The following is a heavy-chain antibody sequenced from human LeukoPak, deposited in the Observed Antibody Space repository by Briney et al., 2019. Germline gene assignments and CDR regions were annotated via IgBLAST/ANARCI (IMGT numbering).Heavy chain of an antibody. CDR1: GFTFSSYA. CDR3: AKESLEWLLSYYYYMDV. Sequence: PGGSLRLSCAASGFTFSSYAMSWVRQAPGKGLEWVSDISGSGGSTYYEDSGKGRFTISRDNSKNTLYLQMNSLRAEDTAVYYCAKESLEWLLSYYYYMDVWGKGTTVTVSS. D-gene: IGHD3-3*01. V-gene: IGHV3-23*01. CDR2: ISGSGGST. J-gene: IGHJ6*03.